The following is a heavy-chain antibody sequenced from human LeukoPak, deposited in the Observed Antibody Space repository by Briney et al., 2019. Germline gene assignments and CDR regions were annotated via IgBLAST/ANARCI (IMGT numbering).Heavy chain of an antibody. D-gene: IGHD2-15*01. Sequence: ASVKVSCKASGYTFISYTLHWVRQAPGQGLEWMGIINPSGGSTSYAQKFQGRVTMTRDTSTSTVYMELSSLRSEDTAVYYCARAITYCFDYWGQGTLVTVSS. CDR1: GYTFISYT. CDR3: ARAITYCFDY. CDR2: INPSGGST. V-gene: IGHV1-46*01. J-gene: IGHJ4*02.